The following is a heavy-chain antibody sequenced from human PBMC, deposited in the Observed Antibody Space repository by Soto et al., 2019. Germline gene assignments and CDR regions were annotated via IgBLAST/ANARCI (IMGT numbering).Heavy chain of an antibody. CDR3: ARGSSTVRGVTITVTNFDY. D-gene: IGHD3-10*01. CDR1: GFNFNDYY. V-gene: IGHV3-11*06. J-gene: IGHJ4*02. CDR2: ISSSSSDT. Sequence: QVHLVESGGGLVKPGGSLRISCAASGFNFNDYYMNWIRQTPGKGLEWISYISSSSSDTKYADSVKGRFTISRDNANTSLYLQMHSLRAKDTAVYFCARGSSTVRGVTITVTNFDYWGQGTLVTVSS.